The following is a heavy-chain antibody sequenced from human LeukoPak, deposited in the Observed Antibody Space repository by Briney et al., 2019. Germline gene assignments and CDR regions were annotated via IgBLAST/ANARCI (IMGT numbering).Heavy chain of an antibody. J-gene: IGHJ6*03. V-gene: IGHV3-23*01. CDR3: AKDHGISCTNGVCRYYYYYYYMDV. CDR2: ISGSGGST. D-gene: IGHD2-8*01. CDR1: GFTFSSYA. Sequence: GGSLRLSCAASGFTFSSYAMSWVRQAPGKGLEWVSAISGSGGSTYYADSVKGRFTISRDNSKNTLYLQMNSLRAEDTAVYYCAKDHGISCTNGVCRYYYYYYYMDVWGKGTTVTVSS.